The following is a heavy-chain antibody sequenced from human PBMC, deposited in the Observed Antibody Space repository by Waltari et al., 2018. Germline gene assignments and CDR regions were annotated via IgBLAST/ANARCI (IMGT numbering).Heavy chain of an antibody. CDR1: GFTFSNAW. CDR2: ISSSGSTI. D-gene: IGHD5-12*01. Sequence: VQLVESGGGLVKPGGSLRLSCAASGFTFSNAWMSWVRQAPGKGLEWVSYISSSGSTIYYADSVKGRFTISRDNAKNSLYLQMNSLRAEDTAVYYCARHPTKHGPLDYWGQGTLVTVSS. J-gene: IGHJ4*02. V-gene: IGHV3-11*01. CDR3: ARHPTKHGPLDY.